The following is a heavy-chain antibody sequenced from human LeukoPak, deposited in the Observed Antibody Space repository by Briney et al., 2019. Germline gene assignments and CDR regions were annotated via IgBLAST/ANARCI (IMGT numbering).Heavy chain of an antibody. Sequence: KPSETLSLTCAVYGGSFSGYYWSWIRQPPGKGLEWIGEINHSGSTNYNPSLKSRVTISVDASKTQFSLDLSLATAADTAVYCCARGDTPMTAFDCWGQGTLVTASS. CDR3: ARGDTPMTAFDC. D-gene: IGHD5-18*01. CDR1: GGSFSGYY. CDR2: INHSGST. J-gene: IGHJ4*02. V-gene: IGHV4-34*01.